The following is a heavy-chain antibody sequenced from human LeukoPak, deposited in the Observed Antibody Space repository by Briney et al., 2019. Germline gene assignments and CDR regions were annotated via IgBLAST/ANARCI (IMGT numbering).Heavy chain of an antibody. Sequence: SQTLSLTCAISGDSVSSNSAAWNWIRQSPSRSLEWLGRTYYRSKWYNDYAVSVKSRITINPDTSKNQFSLQLNSVTPEDTAVYYCARGITIFGVVIGPNWFDPWGQGTLVTVSS. CDR1: GDSVSSNSAA. CDR2: TYYRSKWYN. CDR3: ARGITIFGVVIGPNWFDP. D-gene: IGHD3-3*01. J-gene: IGHJ5*02. V-gene: IGHV6-1*01.